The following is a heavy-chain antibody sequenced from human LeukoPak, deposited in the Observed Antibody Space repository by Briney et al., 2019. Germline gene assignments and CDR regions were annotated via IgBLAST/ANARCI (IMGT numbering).Heavy chain of an antibody. V-gene: IGHV3-7*01. D-gene: IGHD4-17*01. J-gene: IGHJ4*02. Sequence: GRSLRLSCAASGFTFSSYAMHWVRQAPGKGLEWVANIKQDGIEKYYVDSVKGRFTISRDNAKNSLYLQMNSLRAEDTAIYYCTRVPYGDYWSSDYWGQGTLVTVSS. CDR2: IKQDGIEK. CDR3: TRVPYGDYWSSDY. CDR1: GFTFSSYA.